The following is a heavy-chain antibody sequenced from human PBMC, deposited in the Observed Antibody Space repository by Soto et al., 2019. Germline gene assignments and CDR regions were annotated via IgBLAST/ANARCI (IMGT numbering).Heavy chain of an antibody. CDR2: ISSSSSYI. J-gene: IGHJ5*02. CDR3: ARDRSSSNNWFDP. Sequence: PGGALRLSCAASGCTFSSYSMNWVRQAPGKGLEWVSSISSSSSYIYYADSVKGRFTISRDNAKNSLYLQMNSLRAEDTAVYYCARDRSSSNNWFDPWGQGTLVTVSS. CDR1: GCTFSSYS. V-gene: IGHV3-21*01. D-gene: IGHD6-6*01.